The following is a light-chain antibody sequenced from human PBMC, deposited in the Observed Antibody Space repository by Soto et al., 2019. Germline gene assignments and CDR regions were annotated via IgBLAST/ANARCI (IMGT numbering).Light chain of an antibody. CDR2: GAS. V-gene: IGKV3-11*01. CDR3: QQRSNWPPRIT. CDR1: QSVNSY. Sequence: VLTQSPGTLSLSPGERATLSCRASQSVNSYLAWYQQKPGQAPRLLIYGASNRATGIPARFSGSGSGTDFTLTISSLEPEDFAVYYCQQRSNWPPRITFGQGTRLEI. J-gene: IGKJ5*01.